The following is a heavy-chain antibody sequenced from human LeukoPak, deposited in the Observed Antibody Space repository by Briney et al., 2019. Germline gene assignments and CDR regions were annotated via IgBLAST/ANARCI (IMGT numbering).Heavy chain of an antibody. V-gene: IGHV1-2*02. Sequence: ASVKVSCKASGYTFTGYYMHWVRQAPGQGLEWMGWFNPNSGGTNYAQKFQGRVTMTRDTSISTAYMELSRLRSDDTAVYYCARDVRITMVRGVILGYYYYYMDVWGKGTTVTVSS. D-gene: IGHD3-10*01. J-gene: IGHJ6*03. CDR1: GYTFTGYY. CDR3: ARDVRITMVRGVILGYYYYYMDV. CDR2: FNPNSGGT.